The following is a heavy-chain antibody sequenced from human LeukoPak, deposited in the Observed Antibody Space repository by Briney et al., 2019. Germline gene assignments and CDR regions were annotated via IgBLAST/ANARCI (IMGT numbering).Heavy chain of an antibody. D-gene: IGHD2-8*01. CDR1: GGSISSYY. J-gene: IGHJ4*02. V-gene: IGHV4-59*01. Sequence: SETLSLTCTVSGGSISSYYWSWIRQPPEKGLEWIGYMYYSGSTNYNPSLKSRVTTSVDTSKNQFSLKLSSVTAADAAVYYCARHTFCSNNGVCPFDYWGQGTLVTVSS. CDR2: MYYSGST. CDR3: ARHTFCSNNGVCPFDY.